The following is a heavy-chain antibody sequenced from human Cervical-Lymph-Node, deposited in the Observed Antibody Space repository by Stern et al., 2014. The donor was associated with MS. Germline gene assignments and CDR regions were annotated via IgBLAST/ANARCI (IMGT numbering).Heavy chain of an antibody. D-gene: IGHD1-26*01. J-gene: IGHJ5*02. Sequence: QVTLRESGPVLVKPTETLTLTCSVSGLSLSNPRMGVSWIRQPPGQALEWLPPIFSTDEKSYSTSLESRLTISRGTSKSQVVLTMTNMDPVDTATYYCARSYSGTYLDWFDPWGQGTLVTVSS. CDR2: IFSTDEK. CDR3: ARSYSGTYLDWFDP. V-gene: IGHV2-26*01. CDR1: GLSLSNPRMG.